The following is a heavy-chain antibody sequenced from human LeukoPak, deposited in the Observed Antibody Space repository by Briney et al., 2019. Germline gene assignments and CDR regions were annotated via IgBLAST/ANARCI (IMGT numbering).Heavy chain of an antibody. J-gene: IGHJ4*02. CDR2: INTNTGNP. Sequence: ASVKVSCKASGYIFSIYAMNWVRQAPGQGLEWMGWINTNTGNPTYAPGFTGRFVFSLDTSVSTAYLQISGLKADDTAVYYCARAYQPLGGLSLPDYWGQGTLVSVSS. CDR1: GYIFSIYA. D-gene: IGHD3-16*02. V-gene: IGHV7-4-1*02. CDR3: ARAYQPLGGLSLPDY.